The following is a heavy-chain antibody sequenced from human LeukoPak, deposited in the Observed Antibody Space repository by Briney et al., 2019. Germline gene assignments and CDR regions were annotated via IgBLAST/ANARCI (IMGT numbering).Heavy chain of an antibody. J-gene: IGHJ4*02. Sequence: KPSETLSLTCAVYGGSFSGYYWSWIRQPPGKGLEWIGEINHSGSTNYNPSLKSRVTISVHTSKNQFSLKLSSVTAADTAVYYCARHPLPRWGFDYWGQGTLVTVSS. D-gene: IGHD1-26*01. CDR3: ARHPLPRWGFDY. CDR1: GGSFSGYY. CDR2: INHSGST. V-gene: IGHV4-34*01.